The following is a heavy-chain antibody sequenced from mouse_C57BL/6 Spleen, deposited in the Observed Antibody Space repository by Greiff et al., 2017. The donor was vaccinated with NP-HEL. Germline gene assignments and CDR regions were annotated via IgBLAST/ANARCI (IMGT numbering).Heavy chain of an antibody. Sequence: QVQLQQSGAELVRPGTSVKVSCKASGYAFTNYLIAWVKQRPGQGLEWIGVINPGSGGTNYNEKFKGKATLTADKSSSTAYMQLSSLTSEDSAVYFCARSGLLRSWYFDVWGTGTTVTVSS. D-gene: IGHD1-1*01. CDR1: GYAFTNYL. V-gene: IGHV1-54*01. CDR3: ARSGLLRSWYFDV. CDR2: INPGSGGT. J-gene: IGHJ1*03.